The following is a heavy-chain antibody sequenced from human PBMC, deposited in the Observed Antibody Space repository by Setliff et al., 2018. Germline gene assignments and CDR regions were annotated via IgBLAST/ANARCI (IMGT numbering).Heavy chain of an antibody. J-gene: IGHJ6*02. V-gene: IGHV1-2*04. CDR3: ARGPRITIFGVVSLSLYGMDV. Sequence: ASVKVSCKVSGYTFTVYTMNWVRQAPGQGLEWMGWINPNSGGTNYAQKFQGWVTMTRDTSISTAYMELSRLRSDDTAVYYCARGPRITIFGVVSLSLYGMDVWGQGTTVTVSS. CDR2: INPNSGGT. CDR1: GYTFTVYT. D-gene: IGHD3-3*01.